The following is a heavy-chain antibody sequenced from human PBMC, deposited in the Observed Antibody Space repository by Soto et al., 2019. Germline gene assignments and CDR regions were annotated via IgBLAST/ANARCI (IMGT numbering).Heavy chain of an antibody. J-gene: IGHJ5*02. CDR3: ARDYCSSTSCLLYNWFDP. Sequence: PGGSLRLSCAASGFTFSSYAMSWVRQAPGKGLEWVSAISGSTIYYADSVKGRFTISRDNAKNSLYLQMNSLRAEDTAVYYCARDYCSSTSCLLYNWFDPWGQGTLVTVSS. D-gene: IGHD2-2*01. CDR1: GFTFSSYA. CDR2: ISGSTI. V-gene: IGHV3-23*01.